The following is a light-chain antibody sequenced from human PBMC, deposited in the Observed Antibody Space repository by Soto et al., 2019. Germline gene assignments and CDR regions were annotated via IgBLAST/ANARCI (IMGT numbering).Light chain of an antibody. Sequence: DIQLTQSPSFLSASVGDRVTITCRASQGISTYLAWYQQRPGEPPELLIYGASTLRSGVASRFSGSGSGTEFTLTISSLQPEDFATYYCQQYDSYSSGPFGQGTKVDIK. CDR1: QGISTY. V-gene: IGKV1-9*01. CDR2: GAS. CDR3: QQYDSYSSGP. J-gene: IGKJ1*01.